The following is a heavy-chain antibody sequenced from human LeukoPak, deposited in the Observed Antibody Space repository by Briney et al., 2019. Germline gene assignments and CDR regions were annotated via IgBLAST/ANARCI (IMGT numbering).Heavy chain of an antibody. CDR2: IWSDGSNK. Sequence: AGTLRLSCAASGFTFSSFGMHWVRQAPGKGLEWVAVIWSDGSNKYYADSVKGRFTISRDNSKNTLYLQMNSLRAEDTAVYYCARYSSGFLDSWGQGTLVTVSS. D-gene: IGHD6-19*01. J-gene: IGHJ4*02. CDR1: GFTFSSFG. V-gene: IGHV3-33*01. CDR3: ARYSSGFLDS.